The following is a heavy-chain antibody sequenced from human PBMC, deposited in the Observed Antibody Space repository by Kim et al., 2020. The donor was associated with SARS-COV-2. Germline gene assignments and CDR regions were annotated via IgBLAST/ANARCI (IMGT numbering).Heavy chain of an antibody. D-gene: IGHD3-22*01. CDR3: ARSRSRDYYDRWSQNAFDI. Sequence: GVTISVDTSKNQFSLKLSSVTAADTAVYYCARSRSRDYYDRWSQNAFDIWGQGTMVTVSS. J-gene: IGHJ3*02. V-gene: IGHV4-59*01.